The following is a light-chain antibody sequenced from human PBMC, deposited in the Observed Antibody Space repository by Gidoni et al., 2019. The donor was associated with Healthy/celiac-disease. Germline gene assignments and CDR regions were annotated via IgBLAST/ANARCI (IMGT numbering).Light chain of an antibody. J-gene: IGKJ2*02. CDR2: GAS. Sequence: ATLSVYPGERATLSCRASQSVSSNLAWYQQKPGQAPRLRIYGASTRVTGIPDTFSGSASGPEFTLIISRLQSEDHAVYYCKQYHTWRCTFXQXTKLEIK. CDR1: QSVSSN. CDR3: KQYHTWRCT. V-gene: IGKV3-15*01.